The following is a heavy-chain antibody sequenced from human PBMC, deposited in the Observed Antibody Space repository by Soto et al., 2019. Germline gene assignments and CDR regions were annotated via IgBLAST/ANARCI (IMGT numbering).Heavy chain of an antibody. J-gene: IGHJ4*02. CDR1: GFTFSSHA. D-gene: IGHD1-26*01. CDR2: ISSDGSNK. CDR3: ARDDEGGSDCDLGY. Sequence: QVQLVESGGGVVQPGRSLRLSCAVSGFTFSSHAMHWVRQAPGKGLEWVTLISSDGSNKYYEDSVKGRFTTSRDNSKNTMYLEMNSLRVEDTAVYYCARDDEGGSDCDLGYWGQGALVTVSS. V-gene: IGHV3-30-3*01.